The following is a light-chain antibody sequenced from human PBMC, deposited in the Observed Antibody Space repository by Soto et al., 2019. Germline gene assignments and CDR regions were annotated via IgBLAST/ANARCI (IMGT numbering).Light chain of an antibody. V-gene: IGLV7-43*01. J-gene: IGLJ2*01. Sequence: QAVETQEPSLTVSPGGTVTLTCASSTGAVTSGYYPNWFQQKPGQAPRALIYSTNNKYSWTPVRFSGSLLGGKAALTLSGVQPEDEAEYYCLLYYGGQMGVFGGGTKVTVL. CDR2: STN. CDR1: TGAVTSGYY. CDR3: LLYYGGQMGV.